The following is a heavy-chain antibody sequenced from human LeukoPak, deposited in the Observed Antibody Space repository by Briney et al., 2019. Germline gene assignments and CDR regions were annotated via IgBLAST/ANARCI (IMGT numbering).Heavy chain of an antibody. V-gene: IGHV3-53*01. Sequence: GGSLRLSCAASEFSVSSNYMSWVRQAPGKGLEWVSVTYAGGSTYYADSVKGRFTISRDNSKNTLYLEMNSLRAEDTAVYYCAKDLPQTGAFDIWGQGTMVAVSS. CDR2: TYAGGST. J-gene: IGHJ3*02. CDR3: AKDLPQTGAFDI. CDR1: EFSVSSNY. D-gene: IGHD3-9*01.